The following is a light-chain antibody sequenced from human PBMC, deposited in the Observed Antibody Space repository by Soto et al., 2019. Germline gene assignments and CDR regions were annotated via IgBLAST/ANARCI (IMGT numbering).Light chain of an antibody. CDR2: ATS. Sequence: EIVLTQSPGTLSLSPGERATLSCRASQSVSSTYFAWYQQKPGQAPRLLMYATSTRATGIPDRFSGSGSGTDFTLTINRLKPEDFAVYYCQQYDNSPLTFGGGTKVEIK. CDR1: QSVSSTY. CDR3: QQYDNSPLT. V-gene: IGKV3-20*01. J-gene: IGKJ4*01.